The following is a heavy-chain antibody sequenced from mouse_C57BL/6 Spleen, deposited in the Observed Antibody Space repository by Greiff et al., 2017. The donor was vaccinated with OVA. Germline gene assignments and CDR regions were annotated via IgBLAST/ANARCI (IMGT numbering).Heavy chain of an antibody. Sequence: VQLQQPGAELVRPGSSVKLSCKASGYTFTSYWMHWVKQRPIQGLEWIGNIDPSDSETHYNQKFKDKATLTVDKSSSTAYMQLSSLTSEDSAVYYCAREGHYGSSYGYAMDYWGQGTSVTVSS. D-gene: IGHD1-1*01. CDR3: AREGHYGSSYGYAMDY. CDR1: GYTFTSYW. CDR2: IDPSDSET. V-gene: IGHV1-52*01. J-gene: IGHJ4*01.